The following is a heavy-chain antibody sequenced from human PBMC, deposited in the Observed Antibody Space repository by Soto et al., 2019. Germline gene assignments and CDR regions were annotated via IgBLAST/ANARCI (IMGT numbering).Heavy chain of an antibody. CDR3: ARVVGGYYYGIDV. D-gene: IGHD2-2*01. V-gene: IGHV4-4*02. CDR1: GGSISSSNW. J-gene: IGHJ6*02. CDR2: IYHSGST. Sequence: QVQLQESGPGLVKPSGTLSLTCAVSGGSISSSNWWSWVRQPPGKGLEWIGEIYHSGSTNYNPSLKSRVPISVEMSKNQFSLQLSSVRSADTAAYYYARVVGGYYYGIDVWGQGTTVTVSS.